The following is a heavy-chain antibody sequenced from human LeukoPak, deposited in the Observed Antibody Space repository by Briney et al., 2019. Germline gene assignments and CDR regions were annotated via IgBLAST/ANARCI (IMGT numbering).Heavy chain of an antibody. Sequence: ASVKVSCTASGYTFTGYYMHWVRQAPGQGLEWMGWINPNSGGTNYAQKFQDRVTMTRDTSISTAYMELSRLISDDTAVYYCARCIYDILSGHYPIDYWGQGTLVTVSS. CDR1: GYTFTGYY. CDR3: ARCIYDILSGHYPIDY. V-gene: IGHV1-2*02. D-gene: IGHD3-9*01. J-gene: IGHJ4*02. CDR2: INPNSGGT.